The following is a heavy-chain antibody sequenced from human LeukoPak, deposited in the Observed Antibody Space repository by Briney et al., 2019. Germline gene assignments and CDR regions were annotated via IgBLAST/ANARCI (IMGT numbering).Heavy chain of an antibody. D-gene: IGHD2-21*02. J-gene: IGHJ4*02. CDR3: VNDYCGADCHF. Sequence: GGSPRLSCSASGLTFSSYSMHWVRQAPGKGLEYLLGITGNGGNTYYADSVKGRFTISRDNSKNTLYLHMSSLRVEDTAVYYCVNDYCGADCHFWGQGTLVTVSS. CDR2: ITGNGGNT. CDR1: GLTFSSYS. V-gene: IGHV3-64D*06.